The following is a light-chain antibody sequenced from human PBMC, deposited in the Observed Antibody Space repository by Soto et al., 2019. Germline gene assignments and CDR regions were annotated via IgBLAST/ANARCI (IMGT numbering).Light chain of an antibody. CDR2: GAS. V-gene: IGKV3-20*01. CDR1: QSVSSSY. CDR3: LQYVGSPLT. J-gene: IGKJ4*01. Sequence: EIVLTQSPGTLSLSPGERATLSCRASQSVSSSYLAWYQQKPGQAPRLLIYGASSRATGIPDKFSGSGSGTHFTLTRSSLEHEDFAVYYCLQYVGSPLTFGAGTKGEIK.